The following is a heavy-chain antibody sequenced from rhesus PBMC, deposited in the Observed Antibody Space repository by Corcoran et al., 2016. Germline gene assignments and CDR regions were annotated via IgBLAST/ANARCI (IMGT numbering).Heavy chain of an antibody. Sequence: EVQLVESGGGLVQPGGSLRRSCAASGFTFSSYGLHWVRQAPGKGQEGVAVIEYYGNKKYYADADKDRFNMSRDNSKNMLYLQMNNLKLEDTAVYYWARASPLHSKGWYFDLWGPGTPITFYS. J-gene: IGHJ2*01. D-gene: IGHD4-23*01. CDR3: ARASPLHSKGWYFDL. V-gene: IGHV3-54*02. CDR1: GFTFSSYG. CDR2: IEYYGNKK.